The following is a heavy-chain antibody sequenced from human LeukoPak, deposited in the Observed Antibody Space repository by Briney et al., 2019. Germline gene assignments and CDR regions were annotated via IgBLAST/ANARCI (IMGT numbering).Heavy chain of an antibody. V-gene: IGHV3-23*01. D-gene: IGHD1-26*01. J-gene: IGHJ5*01. CDR3: AKDLFSGSSLLPNWFDS. CDR1: GFTFSSYA. CDR2: ISGSGGTP. Sequence: PGGSLRLSCAASGFTFSSYAMSWVRQAPGKGLEWVAVISGSGGTPYFADSVKGRFTISRGNSKNTLYLQMSSLRPEDTAIYYCAKDLFSGSSLLPNWFDSWGQGTLVTVSS.